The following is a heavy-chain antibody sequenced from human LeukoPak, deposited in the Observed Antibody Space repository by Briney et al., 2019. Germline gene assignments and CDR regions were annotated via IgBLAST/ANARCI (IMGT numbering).Heavy chain of an antibody. CDR3: AREAPSGTMVRGVIITPAPFDY. V-gene: IGHV1-3*01. CDR1: GYTFTGYY. D-gene: IGHD3-10*01. CDR2: INAGNGNT. J-gene: IGHJ4*02. Sequence: ASVKVSCKASGYTFTGYYMHWVRQAPGQGLEWMGWINAGNGNTKYSQKFQGRVTITRDTSASTAYMELSSLRSEDTAVYYCAREAPSGTMVRGVIITPAPFDYWGQGTLVTVSS.